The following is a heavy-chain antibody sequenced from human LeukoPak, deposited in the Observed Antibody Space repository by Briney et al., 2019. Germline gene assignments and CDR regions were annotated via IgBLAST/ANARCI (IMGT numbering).Heavy chain of an antibody. CDR2: LSYTGKT. V-gene: IGHV4-59*02. D-gene: IGHD2/OR15-2a*01. Sequence: PSKLLSLTCLVSGASVSSSHWNWIRQFPGKGLEWIGCLSYTGKTDYNPSLTGRVTISLGTSKNQVSLKLRSVTAADTAVYYCSEGYFEPFDHWGQGILVTVSS. CDR1: GASVSSSH. J-gene: IGHJ4*02. CDR3: SEGYFEPFDH.